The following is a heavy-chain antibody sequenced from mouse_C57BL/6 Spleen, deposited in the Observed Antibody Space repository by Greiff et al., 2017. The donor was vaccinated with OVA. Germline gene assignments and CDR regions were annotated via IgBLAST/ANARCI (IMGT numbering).Heavy chain of an antibody. Sequence: EVHLVESGGGLVKPGGSLKLSCAASGFTFSSYAMSWVRQTPEKRLEWVATISDGGSYTYYPDNVKGRFTISRDNAKNNLYLQMSHLKSEDTAMYYCSREMGTGTDYAMDYWGQGTSVTVSS. D-gene: IGHD4-1*01. J-gene: IGHJ4*01. CDR2: ISDGGSYT. V-gene: IGHV5-4*01. CDR1: GFTFSSYA. CDR3: SREMGTGTDYAMDY.